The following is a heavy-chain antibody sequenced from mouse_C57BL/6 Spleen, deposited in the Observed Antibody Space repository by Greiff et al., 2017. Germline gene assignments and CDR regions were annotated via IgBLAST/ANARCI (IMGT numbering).Heavy chain of an antibody. D-gene: IGHD2-2*01. CDR1: GYTFTSYW. Sequence: QVQLQQPGAELVKPGASVKMSCKASGYTFTSYWITWVKQRPGQGLEWIGDIYPGSGSTNYNEKFKSKATLTVDTSSSTAYMQLSSLTSEDSAVYYCARSYGYDGYYAMDYWGQGTSVTVSS. CDR3: ARSYGYDGYYAMDY. CDR2: IYPGSGST. V-gene: IGHV1-55*01. J-gene: IGHJ4*01.